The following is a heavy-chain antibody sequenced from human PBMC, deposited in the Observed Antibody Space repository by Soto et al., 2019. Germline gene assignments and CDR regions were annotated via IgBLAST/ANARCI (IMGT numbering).Heavy chain of an antibody. V-gene: IGHV4-4*02. CDR2: IYHSGDT. Sequence: QVQLQESGPGLVKPSGTLSLTCAVSGDSISNTNWWSWVRQPPGKGLEWIGEIYHSGDTNYNSSLKTRVILSVDKSKNQFFLKVNSVTAADTAVYYCARGERQQQRDTWGRGILGTGSS. CDR3: ARGERQQQRDT. CDR1: GDSISNTNW. J-gene: IGHJ5*02. D-gene: IGHD6-13*01.